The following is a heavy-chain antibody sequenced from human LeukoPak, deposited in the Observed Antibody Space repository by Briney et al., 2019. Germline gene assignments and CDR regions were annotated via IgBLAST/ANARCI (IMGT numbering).Heavy chain of an antibody. V-gene: IGHV4-34*01. Sequence: SETLSLTCAVYGGSFSGSYWSWIRQPPGKGLEWIGETNHSGSTNYNPSLKSRVTISVDTSKNQFSLKLSSVTAADTAVYYCAGRYSSSWYRHYYYMDVWGKGTTVTISS. CDR3: AGRYSSSWYRHYYYMDV. CDR2: TNHSGST. J-gene: IGHJ6*03. CDR1: GGSFSGSY. D-gene: IGHD6-13*01.